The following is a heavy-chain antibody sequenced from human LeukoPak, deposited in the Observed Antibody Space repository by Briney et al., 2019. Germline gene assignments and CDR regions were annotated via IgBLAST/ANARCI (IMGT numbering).Heavy chain of an antibody. CDR1: GGSISSYY. V-gene: IGHV4-59*08. J-gene: IGHJ6*03. CDR2: IYHTGSA. D-gene: IGHD3-22*01. Sequence: SETPSLTCTVSGGSISSYYWSWIRQPPGKGLEWIGYIYHTGSAAYNPSLKSRVTMSVDTSKNQFTLKLSSVTAADTAVYYCARWFCVTDTCLHMDVWGKGTTVTVSS. CDR3: ARWFCVTDTCLHMDV.